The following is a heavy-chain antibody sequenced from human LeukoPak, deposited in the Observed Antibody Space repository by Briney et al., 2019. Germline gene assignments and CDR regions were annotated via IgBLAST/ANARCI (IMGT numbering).Heavy chain of an antibody. CDR1: GFTFSDYA. CDR2: IWYDGTNR. Sequence: GGSLRLSCAASGFTFSDYAMHWVRQAPGKGLEWLAVIWYDGTNRYYADSVKGRFTISRDNSKNTLFLQMNSLRAEDTAVYYCARADHGWYTFDYWGQGTLVTVPS. D-gene: IGHD6-19*01. CDR3: ARADHGWYTFDY. J-gene: IGHJ4*02. V-gene: IGHV3-33*01.